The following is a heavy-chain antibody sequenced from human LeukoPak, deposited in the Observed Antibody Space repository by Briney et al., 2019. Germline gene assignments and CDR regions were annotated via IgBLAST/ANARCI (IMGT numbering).Heavy chain of an antibody. CDR3: ARDQFGIAAAGAFDY. D-gene: IGHD6-13*01. V-gene: IGHV3-48*01. J-gene: IGHJ4*02. CDR1: GFTFSSYS. CDR2: ISSSSSTI. Sequence: GGSLRLSCAASGFTFSSYSMNWVRQAPGKGLEWVSYISSSSSTIYYADSVKGRFTISRDNPKNSLYLQMNSLRAEDTAVYYCARDQFGIAAAGAFDYWGQGTLVTVSS.